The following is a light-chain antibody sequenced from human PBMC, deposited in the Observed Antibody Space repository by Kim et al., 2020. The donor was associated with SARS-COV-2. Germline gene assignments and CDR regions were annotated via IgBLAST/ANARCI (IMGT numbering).Light chain of an antibody. V-gene: IGKV1-5*03. J-gene: IGKJ1*01. CDR2: KAS. CDR1: QSIGDW. CDR3: QQYNSYPWT. Sequence: ASVGDRVTITCRASQSIGDWLAWYQHKPGKAPNLLIYKASNLQTGVPSRISGSGSGTEFTLTISSLQSDDLATYYCQQYNSYPWTFGQGTKVDIK.